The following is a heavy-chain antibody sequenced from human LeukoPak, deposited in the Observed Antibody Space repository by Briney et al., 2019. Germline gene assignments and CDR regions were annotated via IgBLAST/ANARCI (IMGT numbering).Heavy chain of an antibody. Sequence: GGSLRLSCAASGFTLSISAMSWVRQAPGKGLEWVSGISDSGGSTFYADSVKGRFTISRDNSKNILYLQMNSLRADDTAVYYCASFSPTTVTFDYWGQGTLVTVSS. J-gene: IGHJ4*02. CDR2: ISDSGGST. V-gene: IGHV3-23*01. CDR1: GFTLSISA. D-gene: IGHD2-21*02. CDR3: ASFSPTTVTFDY.